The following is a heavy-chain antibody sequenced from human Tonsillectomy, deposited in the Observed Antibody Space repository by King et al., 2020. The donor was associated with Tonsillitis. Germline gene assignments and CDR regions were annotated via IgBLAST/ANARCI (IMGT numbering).Heavy chain of an antibody. CDR2: ISGDGGRT. CDR3: ATDRRADFWRGYYAFDI. J-gene: IGHJ3*02. D-gene: IGHD3-3*01. CDR1: GFTFDDYA. Sequence: VQLVESGGGVVQPGGSLRLSCAASGFTFDDYAMHWVRQAPGKGLEWVSLISGDGGRTYYADSVKGRFTISRDNSKNSLYLKMNSRRTEDTALYYCATDRRADFWRGYYAFDIWGQGTRVTVSS. V-gene: IGHV3-43*02.